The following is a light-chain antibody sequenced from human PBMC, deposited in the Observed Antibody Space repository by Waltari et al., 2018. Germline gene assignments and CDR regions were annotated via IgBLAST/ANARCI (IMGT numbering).Light chain of an antibody. CDR1: SSNIEAGYE. J-gene: IGLJ2*01. V-gene: IGLV1-40*01. CDR3: QSYDSSLSGVI. Sequence: QSVLTQPPSVSGAPGHRITISCTGTSSNIEAGYELQWYLQLPGPAPKLLILGNNNRPSGVPDRFSASKSDTSASLAITGLQAEDEADYYYQSYDSSLSGVIFGGGTKLTVL. CDR2: GNN.